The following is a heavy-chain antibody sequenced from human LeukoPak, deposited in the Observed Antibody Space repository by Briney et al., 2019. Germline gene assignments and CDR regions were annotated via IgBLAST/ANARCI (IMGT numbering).Heavy chain of an antibody. D-gene: IGHD6-19*01. J-gene: IGHJ4*02. CDR3: ARDLPSPVPGKNYFDS. Sequence: VASVKVSCKASGYTFTSYDINWVRQATGQGLEWMGWMNPNSGNTGYAQKFQGRVTMTRNTSISTAYMELSSLRSDDTAVYYCARDLPSPVPGKNYFDSWGQGTLVVVSS. CDR2: MNPNSGNT. CDR1: GYTFTSYD. V-gene: IGHV1-8*01.